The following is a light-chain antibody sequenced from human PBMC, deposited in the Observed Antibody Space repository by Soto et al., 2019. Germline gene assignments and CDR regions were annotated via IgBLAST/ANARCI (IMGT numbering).Light chain of an antibody. V-gene: IGLV2-14*01. CDR1: SSDVGGYNY. Sequence: QAVLTQPASVSGSPGQSITISCTRTSSDVGGYNYVSWYQHHPGKAPKLMIYEVSNRPSGVSYRFSGSKSGNTASLTLSGLQAEDGADYYCNSYTGRGIVLGPGTKVTVL. CDR2: EVS. J-gene: IGLJ1*01. CDR3: NSYTGRGIV.